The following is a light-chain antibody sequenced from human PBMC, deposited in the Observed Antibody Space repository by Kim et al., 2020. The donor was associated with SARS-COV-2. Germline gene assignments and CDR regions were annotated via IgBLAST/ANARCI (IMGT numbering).Light chain of an antibody. J-gene: IGKJ2*01. CDR2: GAS. V-gene: IGKV3-15*01. CDR3: QQYDKWPPYT. CDR1: QNVGRS. Sequence: EVVMTQSPDTLSVSPRERVTLSCKASQNVGRSLAWYEEKPGQAPRLLIYGASTRATGVPARFSGSGSGTDFTLTISSLQSEDFAVYYCQQYDKWPPYTFGQGTKLEI.